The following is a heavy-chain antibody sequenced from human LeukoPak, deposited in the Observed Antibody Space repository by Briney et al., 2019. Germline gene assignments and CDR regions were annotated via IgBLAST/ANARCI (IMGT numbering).Heavy chain of an antibody. Sequence: PSVKVSCKASGGTFSSYAISWVRQAPGQGLEWMGRIIPIFGTANYAQKFQGRVTITTDESTSTAYMELSSLRSEDTAVYYCEVVPAAKQLGVFDYWGQGTLVTVSS. J-gene: IGHJ4*02. D-gene: IGHD2-2*01. CDR3: EVVPAAKQLGVFDY. V-gene: IGHV1-69*05. CDR2: IIPIFGTA. CDR1: GGTFSSYA.